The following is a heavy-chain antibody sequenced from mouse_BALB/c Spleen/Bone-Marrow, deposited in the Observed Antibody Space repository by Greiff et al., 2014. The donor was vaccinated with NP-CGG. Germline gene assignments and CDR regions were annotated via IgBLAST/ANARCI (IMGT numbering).Heavy chain of an antibody. Sequence: EVQLVESGGDLVKPGGSLKLSCAASGFTFSHYGMSWVRQTPDKRLEWVATIGSGGTYIYYSDSVRGRLTISRDNAKNILYLQMSSLKSEDTAMYYCARHLLLRSSNTMDYWGQGTSVTVSS. D-gene: IGHD1-1*01. CDR1: GFTFSHYG. V-gene: IGHV5-6*01. CDR3: ARHLLLRSSNTMDY. J-gene: IGHJ4*01. CDR2: IGSGGTYI.